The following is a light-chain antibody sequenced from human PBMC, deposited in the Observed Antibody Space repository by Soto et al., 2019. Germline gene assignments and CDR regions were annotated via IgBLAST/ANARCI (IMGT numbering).Light chain of an antibody. J-gene: IGKJ1*01. CDR1: QSVSSSY. CDR3: QQYGSSPPKT. V-gene: IGKV3-20*01. CDR2: GAS. Sequence: EIVLTQSPGTLSLSPGERATLSCRASQSVSSSYLAWYQQKPGQAPRLLIYGASGRATGIPDRFSGSGSGTDFTLTISGLEPEDFAVYYCQQYGSSPPKTFGQGTKV.